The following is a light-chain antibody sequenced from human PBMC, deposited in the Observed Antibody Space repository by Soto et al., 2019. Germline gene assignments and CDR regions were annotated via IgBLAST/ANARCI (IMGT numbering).Light chain of an antibody. CDR2: AAS. CDR1: QGISTW. V-gene: IGKV1D-12*01. Sequence: DIQMTQSPSSVSASVGDRVTMTCRASQGISTWLAWYQQKPGKAPKLLINAASRLQNGVPSRFSGSGSGTEFTLNISSLQAEDFATYFCQQANSFPFTFGPGTKVDIK. J-gene: IGKJ3*01. CDR3: QQANSFPFT.